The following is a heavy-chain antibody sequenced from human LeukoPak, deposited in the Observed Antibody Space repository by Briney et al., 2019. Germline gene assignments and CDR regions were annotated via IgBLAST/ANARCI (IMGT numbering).Heavy chain of an antibody. CDR2: ISWDGGST. CDR3: AKGPGDDIVTGYPDY. Sequence: GGSLRLSCAASGFTFDDYTMRWVRQAPGKGLEWVSLISWDGGSTYYADSVKGRVTISRDNSKNSLYLQMNSLRTEDTALYYCAKGPGDDIVTGYPDYWGQGTLVTVSS. CDR1: GFTFDDYT. V-gene: IGHV3-43*01. J-gene: IGHJ4*02. D-gene: IGHD3-9*01.